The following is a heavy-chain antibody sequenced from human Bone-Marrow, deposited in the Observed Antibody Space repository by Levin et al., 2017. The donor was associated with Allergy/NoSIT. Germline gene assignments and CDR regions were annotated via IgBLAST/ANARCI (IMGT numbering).Heavy chain of an antibody. Sequence: AGGSLRLSCAASGFTFSSYGMHWVRQAPGKGLEWVAVISYDGSNKYYADSVKGRFTISRDNSKNTLYLQMNSLRAEDTAVYYCAKVSPRYCSGGSCYFPFDYWGQGTLVTVSS. CDR3: AKVSPRYCSGGSCYFPFDY. CDR1: GFTFSSYG. J-gene: IGHJ4*02. CDR2: ISYDGSNK. D-gene: IGHD2-15*01. V-gene: IGHV3-30*18.